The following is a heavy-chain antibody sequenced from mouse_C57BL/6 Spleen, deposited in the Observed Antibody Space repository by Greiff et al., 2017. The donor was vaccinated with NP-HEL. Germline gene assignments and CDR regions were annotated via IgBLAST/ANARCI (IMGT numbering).Heavy chain of an antibody. CDR1: GYTFTSYW. J-gene: IGHJ3*01. V-gene: IGHV1-59*01. CDR3: ASTAQATAWFAY. CDR2: IDPSDSYT. D-gene: IGHD3-2*02. Sequence: QVQLQQPGAELVRPGTSVKLSCKASGYTFTSYWMHWVKQRPGQGLEWIGVIDPSDSYTNYNQKFKGKATLTVDTSSSTAFMQLSSLTSEDSAVDYWASTAQATAWFAYWGQGTLVTVSA.